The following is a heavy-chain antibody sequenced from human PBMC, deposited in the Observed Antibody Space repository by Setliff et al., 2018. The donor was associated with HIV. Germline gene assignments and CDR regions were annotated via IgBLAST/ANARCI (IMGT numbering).Heavy chain of an antibody. CDR2: MNPKSGVS. CDR3: ARAKAVGGVIITGGLDV. V-gene: IGHV1-8*01. Sequence: ASVKVSCKPSGQSFTNYDIHWLRRASGQGLEWMGWMNPKSGVSGSALRFHDRVTMTRDTSTLTLYMELSSLTSEDTAVYYCARAKAVGGVIITGGLDVWGQGTTVTVSS. CDR1: GQSFTNYD. J-gene: IGHJ6*02. D-gene: IGHD3-16*02.